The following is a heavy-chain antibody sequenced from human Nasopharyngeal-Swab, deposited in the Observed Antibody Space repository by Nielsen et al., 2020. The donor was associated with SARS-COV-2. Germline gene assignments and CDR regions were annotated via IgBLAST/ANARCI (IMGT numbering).Heavy chain of an antibody. J-gene: IGHJ5*02. CDR3: ARALVGFDP. V-gene: IGHV3-7*03. D-gene: IGHD2-8*02. CDR2: IKQDGSEK. Sequence: WIRQPPGKGLEWVANIKQDGSEKYYVDSVKGRFTISRDNAKNSLYLQMNSLRAEDTAVYYCARALVGFDPWGQGTLVTVSS.